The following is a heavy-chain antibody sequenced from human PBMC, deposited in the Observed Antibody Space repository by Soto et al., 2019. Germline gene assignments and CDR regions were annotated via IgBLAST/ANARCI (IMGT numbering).Heavy chain of an antibody. CDR2: VYYSGYT. CDR3: ARHTPSNIAVAGTAYFDY. CDR1: GGSMSPYY. D-gene: IGHD6-19*01. Sequence: SETLSLTCTVSGGSMSPYYWSWIRQAPGLGLEWIAYVYYSGYTHYNPSLKSRVTISVDTSKNQFSLKLSSVTAADTAVYYCARHTPSNIAVAGTAYFDYWGQGTLVTVS. V-gene: IGHV4-59*08. J-gene: IGHJ4*02.